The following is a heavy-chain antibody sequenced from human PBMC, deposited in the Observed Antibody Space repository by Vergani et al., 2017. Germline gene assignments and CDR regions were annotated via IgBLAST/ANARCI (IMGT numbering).Heavy chain of an antibody. CDR3: VRSRGLCAGGRCYTGAWGY. D-gene: IGHD2-2*02. J-gene: IGHJ4*02. Sequence: QVQLVESGGGVVQPGTSLRLSCVVSGFALNRHAMYWVRQAPGKGLEWVVGISFDGTNEYYPDLVKGRFTISRDIGKNTLYLQVRSLRLEDTGVYHCVRSRGLCAGGRCYTGAWGYLGQGNQSNVSS. CDR2: ISFDGTNE. CDR1: GFALNRHA. V-gene: IGHV3-30-3*01.